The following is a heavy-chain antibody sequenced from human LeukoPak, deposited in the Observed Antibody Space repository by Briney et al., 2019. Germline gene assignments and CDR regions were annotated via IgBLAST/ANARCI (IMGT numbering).Heavy chain of an antibody. CDR3: ARRYCSSTSCSDAFDI. V-gene: IGHV4-39*01. J-gene: IGHJ3*02. Sequence: PSETLSLTCTVSGGSISSSSYYWGWVRQPPGKGLEWIGSIYYSGSTYYNPSLKSRVTISVDTSKNQFSLKLSSVTAADTAVYYCARRYCSSTSCSDAFDIWGQGTMVTVSS. D-gene: IGHD2-2*01. CDR2: IYYSGST. CDR1: GGSISSSSYY.